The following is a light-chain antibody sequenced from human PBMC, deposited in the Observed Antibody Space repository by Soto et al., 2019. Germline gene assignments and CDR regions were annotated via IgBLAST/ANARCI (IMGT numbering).Light chain of an antibody. CDR2: GAS. J-gene: IGKJ1*01. V-gene: IGKV3-20*01. CDR3: QQYGSSPWT. CDR1: QSVSSSY. Sequence: EIVMTQSPATLSVSPGEIGTPSCSSSQSVSSSYLAWYQQKPGQAPRLLIYGASSRATGIPDRFSGSGSGTDFTLTISRLEPEDFAVYYCQQYGSSPWTFGQGTKVDIK.